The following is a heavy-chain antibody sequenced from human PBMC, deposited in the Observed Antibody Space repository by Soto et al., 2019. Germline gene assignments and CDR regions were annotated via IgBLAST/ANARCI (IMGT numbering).Heavy chain of an antibody. CDR3: AGESHCSSSSCYPPRFDY. CDR1: GGSISRYY. CDR2: IYYSGTT. Sequence: PSETLSLTCTVSGGSISRYYWSWIRQPPGKGLEWIGYIYYSGTTNYNPSLKSRVTISLDTSKNQFSLKLTSVTAADTAVYYCAGESHCSSSSCYPPRFDYWGQGTLVTVSS. J-gene: IGHJ4*02. V-gene: IGHV4-59*01. D-gene: IGHD2-2*01.